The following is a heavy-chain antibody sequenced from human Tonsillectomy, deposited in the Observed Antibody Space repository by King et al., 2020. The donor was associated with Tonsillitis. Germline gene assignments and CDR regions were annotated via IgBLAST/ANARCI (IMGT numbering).Heavy chain of an antibody. CDR2: IYPGDSDT. Sequence: VQLVESGGEVKKPGESLKISCKGSGYSFINYWIGWVRQMPGKGLEWMGIIYPGDSDTTYSPSFQGQVTISADKSIRTAYLQWSSLKASDTAMYYCARLAGEEIKTTVVTPAIDYWGQGTLVTVSS. J-gene: IGHJ4*02. CDR3: ARLAGEEIKTTVVTPAIDY. CDR1: GYSFINYW. D-gene: IGHD4-23*01. V-gene: IGHV5-51*01.